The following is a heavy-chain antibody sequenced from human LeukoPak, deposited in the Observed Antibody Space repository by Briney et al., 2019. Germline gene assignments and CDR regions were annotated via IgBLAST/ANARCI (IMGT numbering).Heavy chain of an antibody. CDR2: IVVGSGNT. CDR1: GFTFTSSA. Sequence: SVTVSCKASGFTFTSSAMQWVRQARGQRLEWIGWIVVGSGNTNYAQKFQERVTITRDMSTSTAYMELRSLRSDDTAVYYCAREGGYDILTGYYPWGQGTLVTVSS. D-gene: IGHD3-9*01. CDR3: AREGGYDILTGYYP. V-gene: IGHV1-58*02. J-gene: IGHJ5*02.